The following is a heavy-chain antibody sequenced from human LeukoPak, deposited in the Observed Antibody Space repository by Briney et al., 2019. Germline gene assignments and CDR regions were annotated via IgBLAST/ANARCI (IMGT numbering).Heavy chain of an antibody. CDR2: INPNTGDT. CDR1: GYTFTDYS. Sequence: ASVMVSCKASGYTFTDYSIHWVRQAPGQGLEWIGWINPNTGDTNYAQKFQGRVTMTRDTSIRTAYMELSRLRSDDTAVYYCARGAVVATLGWFDPWGQGTLVTVSS. D-gene: IGHD2-15*01. V-gene: IGHV1-2*02. J-gene: IGHJ5*02. CDR3: ARGAVVATLGWFDP.